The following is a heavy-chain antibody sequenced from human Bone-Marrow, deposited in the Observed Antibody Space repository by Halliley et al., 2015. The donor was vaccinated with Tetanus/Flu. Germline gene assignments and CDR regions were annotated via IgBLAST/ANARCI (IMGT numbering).Heavy chain of an antibody. CDR3: ARGPSRLPANHYGLAV. CDR1: GGSFSGYD. Sequence: TLSLTCAIYGGSFSGYDWSFIRQSPGKGLEWIGEINDSETTNYNPSLKSRVTISVDTSKNQFSLRLNSVTAADTGVYYCARGPSRLPANHYGLAVWGQGSTVTVSS. V-gene: IGHV4-34*01. CDR2: INDSETT. D-gene: IGHD2-21*01. J-gene: IGHJ6*02.